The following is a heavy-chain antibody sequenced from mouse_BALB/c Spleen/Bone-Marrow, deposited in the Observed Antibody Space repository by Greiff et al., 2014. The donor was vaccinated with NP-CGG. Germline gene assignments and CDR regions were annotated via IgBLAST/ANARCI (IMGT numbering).Heavy chain of an antibody. CDR3: ARPKGFALDY. J-gene: IGHJ2*01. CDR2: VNPRSGYA. Sequence: QVQLKESGAELASPGASVKMSCKASGYTFTDYTIQWVKQRPGQGLEWIGYVNPRSGYANYNQKFKDKATLTADKSSSTAFMQLSSLTSEDSAVYYRARPKGFALDYWGQGTALTVSS. V-gene: IGHV1-4*01. CDR1: GYTFTDYT.